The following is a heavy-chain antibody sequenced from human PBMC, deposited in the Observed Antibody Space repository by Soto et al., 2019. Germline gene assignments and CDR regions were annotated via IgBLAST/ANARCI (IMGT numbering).Heavy chain of an antibody. Sequence: GGSLTLSCAASGFTFSSYSMNWVRQAPGKGLEWVSSISSSSSYIYYADSVKGRFTISRDNAKNSLYLQMNSLRAEDTAVYYCARARPDDYDYGMDVWGQGTTVTVSS. CDR2: ISSSSSYI. D-gene: IGHD6-6*01. V-gene: IGHV3-21*01. J-gene: IGHJ6*02. CDR1: GFTFSSYS. CDR3: ARARPDDYDYGMDV.